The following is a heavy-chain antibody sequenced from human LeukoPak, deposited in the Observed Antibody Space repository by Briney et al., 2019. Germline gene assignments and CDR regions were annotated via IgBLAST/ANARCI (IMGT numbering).Heavy chain of an antibody. CDR3: ARVPYYYDSSGYYGGYYYMDV. CDR2: IYPGDSDT. J-gene: IGHJ6*03. V-gene: IGHV5-51*01. CDR1: GYSFTGYW. Sequence: GESLKISCKGSGYSFTGYWIGWVRQMPGKGLEWMGIIYPGDSDTRYSPSFQGQVTISADKSISTAYLQWSSLKASDTAMYYCARVPYYYDSSGYYGGYYYMDVWGEGTTVTVSS. D-gene: IGHD3-22*01.